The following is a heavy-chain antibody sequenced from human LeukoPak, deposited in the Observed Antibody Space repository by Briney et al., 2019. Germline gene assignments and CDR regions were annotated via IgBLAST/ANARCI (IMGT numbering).Heavy chain of an antibody. D-gene: IGHD6-13*01. CDR2: IKQDGSEK. V-gene: IGHV3-7*01. CDR3: ARDSAGNDY. J-gene: IGHJ4*02. CDR1: GFTFSTYW. Sequence: GGSLRLSCAASGFTFSTYWMSWVRQAPGKGLEWVANIKQDGSEKYYVDSVKGRFNISIDNAKKPINLQMTSLRAEDTAMYYCARDSAGNDYWGPGTLVTVSS.